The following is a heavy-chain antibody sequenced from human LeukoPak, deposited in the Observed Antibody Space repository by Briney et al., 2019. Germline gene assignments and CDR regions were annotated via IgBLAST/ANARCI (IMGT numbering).Heavy chain of an antibody. CDR1: GYTFINYY. Sequence: GASVKVSCKASGYTFINYYMHWVRQAPGQSLEWMGWINPKSGDTNYAQKSLGRVTMTRDTSISSAYMELNTLRSDDTAMYYCVPSNSFEYFFDYWGQGTLVTVSS. CDR3: VPSNSFEYFFDY. CDR2: INPKSGDT. J-gene: IGHJ4*02. V-gene: IGHV1-2*02. D-gene: IGHD3-16*01.